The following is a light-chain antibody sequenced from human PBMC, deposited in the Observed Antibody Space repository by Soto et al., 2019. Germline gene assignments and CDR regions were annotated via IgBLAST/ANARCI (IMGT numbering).Light chain of an antibody. CDR3: SAYSDIDTKV. Sequence: QSVLTEPASVSLSPGQSITISCVGTSSDVGAYIYVSLYQQFPGKAPKLILYEVNNRPSGVSSRFSGSKSGTTASLTISGLQPEDEADYYCSAYSDIDTKVFGTGTKATVL. V-gene: IGLV2-14*03. J-gene: IGLJ1*01. CDR1: SSDVGAYIY. CDR2: EVN.